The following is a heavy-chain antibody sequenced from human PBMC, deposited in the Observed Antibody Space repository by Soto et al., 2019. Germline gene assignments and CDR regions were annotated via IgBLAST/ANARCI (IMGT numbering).Heavy chain of an antibody. CDR3: AGMPSRLWYGGDSYYSLDV. CDR1: SHKFTTYR. D-gene: IGHD2-15*01. V-gene: IGHV5-10-1*01. CDR2: IDPSDSYT. Sequence: GASLKISCQGSSHKFTTYRIRGLRQKPGKVLEWMGRIDPSDSYTNYSPSFQGHVTISVDKATSNAYLEWRSLKASDTATYYCAGMPSRLWYGGDSYYSLDVWGQGTTVTVSS. J-gene: IGHJ6*02.